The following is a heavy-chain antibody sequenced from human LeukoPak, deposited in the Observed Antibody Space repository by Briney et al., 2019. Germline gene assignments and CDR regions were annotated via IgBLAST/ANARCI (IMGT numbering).Heavy chain of an antibody. CDR1: GYTFTGYY. J-gene: IGHJ4*02. CDR3: ARDKWELLKLFDY. D-gene: IGHD1-26*01. CDR2: INPNSGDT. V-gene: IGHV1-2*02. Sequence: ASVKVSCKASGYTFTGYYMHWERQAPGQGLEWMGWINPNSGDTNYAQKFQGRVTMTRDTSISTAYMELSRLRSDDTAVYYCARDKWELLKLFDYWGQGTLVTVSS.